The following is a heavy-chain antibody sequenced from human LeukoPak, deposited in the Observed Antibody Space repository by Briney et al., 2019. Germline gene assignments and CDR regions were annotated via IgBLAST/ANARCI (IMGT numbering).Heavy chain of an antibody. J-gene: IGHJ4*02. CDR1: GYTFTSYA. V-gene: IGHV1-3*01. CDR2: INAGNGNT. Sequence: GASVKVSCKASGYTFTSYAMHWVRQAPGQRLEWMGWINAGNGNTKYSQKFQGRVTITRDTSASTAYMELSSLRSEDTAVYYCARDLPLRPRGWNYFDYWGQGTLVTVSS. D-gene: IGHD6-19*01. CDR3: ARDLPLRPRGWNYFDY.